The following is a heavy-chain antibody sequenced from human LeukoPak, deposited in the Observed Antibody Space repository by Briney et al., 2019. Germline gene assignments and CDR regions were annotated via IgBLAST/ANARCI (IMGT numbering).Heavy chain of an antibody. CDR2: VSAYADDT. Sequence: ASVKVSCKASGYTFTSYGISWVRQAPGQGLEWMGWVSAYADDTNYVQRFRGRITMTTDTSTSTAHMELRSLRSDDTAVYYCARDCIGCLGFDYWGHGTLVTVSS. CDR3: ARDCIGCLGFDY. V-gene: IGHV1-18*01. D-gene: IGHD1-26*01. J-gene: IGHJ4*01. CDR1: GYTFTSYG.